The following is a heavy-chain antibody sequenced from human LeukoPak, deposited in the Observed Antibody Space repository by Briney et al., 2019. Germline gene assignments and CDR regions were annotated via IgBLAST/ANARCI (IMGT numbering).Heavy chain of an antibody. D-gene: IGHD4-11*01. CDR1: GGSISSSGYY. Sequence: PSETLSLTCTVSGGSISSSGYYWGWIRQPPGKGLEWIGTIYYSGSTYYNPSLKSRVTISVDTSKNQFSLKLGSVTAADTAVYYCARFRTLTTHFDYWGQRTMVSVSS. J-gene: IGHJ4*02. V-gene: IGHV4-39*01. CDR2: IYYSGST. CDR3: ARFRTLTTHFDY.